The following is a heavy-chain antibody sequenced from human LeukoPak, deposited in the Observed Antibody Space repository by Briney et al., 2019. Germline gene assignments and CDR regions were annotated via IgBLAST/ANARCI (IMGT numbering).Heavy chain of an antibody. D-gene: IGHD2-15*01. CDR1: GFTFSSYA. CDR3: AKRRDIVVVVAARDYFDY. V-gene: IGHV3-23*01. Sequence: GGSLRLSCAASGFTFSSYAMSWVRQAPGKGLEWVSAFSGSGGSTYYADSVKGRFTISRDNSKNTLYLQMNSLRAEDTAVYYCAKRRDIVVVVAARDYFDYWGQGTLVTVSS. CDR2: FSGSGGST. J-gene: IGHJ4*02.